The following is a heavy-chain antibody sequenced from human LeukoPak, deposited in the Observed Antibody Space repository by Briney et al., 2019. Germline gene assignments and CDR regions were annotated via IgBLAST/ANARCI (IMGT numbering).Heavy chain of an antibody. Sequence: ASVKVSCKASGGTFSSYTISWVRQAPGQGLEWMGRIIPILGIANHAQKFQGRVTITADKSTCTAYMELSSLRSEDTAVYYCARGDGYNSNYWGQGTLVTVSS. V-gene: IGHV1-69*02. CDR1: GGTFSSYT. CDR2: IIPILGIA. CDR3: ARGDGYNSNY. D-gene: IGHD5-24*01. J-gene: IGHJ4*02.